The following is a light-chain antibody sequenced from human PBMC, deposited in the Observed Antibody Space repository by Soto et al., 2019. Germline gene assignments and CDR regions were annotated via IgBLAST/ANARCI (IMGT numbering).Light chain of an antibody. V-gene: IGKV3D-20*02. CDR2: DAS. CDR3: HQRQSWPRT. J-gene: IGKJ5*01. CDR1: QTVRNNY. Sequence: EFVLTQSPGTLSLSPGERATLSCRASQTVRNNYLAWYQQKPGQAPRLLIYDASSRATGIPDRFSGGGSGTDFTLAISDVQPEDFAVYYCHQRQSWPRTFGQGTRLEIK.